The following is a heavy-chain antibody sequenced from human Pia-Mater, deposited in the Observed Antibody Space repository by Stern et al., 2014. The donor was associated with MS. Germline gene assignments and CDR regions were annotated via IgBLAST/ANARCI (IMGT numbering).Heavy chain of an antibody. V-gene: IGHV4-39*01. J-gene: IGHJ4*02. D-gene: IGHD4-17*01. CDR2: IYYSGST. CDR3: ARHGTNDYGDYASHY. CDR1: GGSISSSSYY. Sequence: QVQLQESGPGLVKPSETLSLTCTVSGGSISSSSYYWGWIRQPPGKGLEWIGSIYYSGSTYYNPSLKSRVTISVDTSKNQFSLKLSSVPAADTAVYYCARHGTNDYGDYASHYWGQGTLVTVSS.